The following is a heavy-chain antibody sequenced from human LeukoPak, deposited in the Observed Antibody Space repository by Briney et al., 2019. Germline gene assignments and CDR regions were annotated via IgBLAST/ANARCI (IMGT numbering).Heavy chain of an antibody. CDR1: GFIFSNYD. CDR3: MRDGVYGSGTYFFDY. J-gene: IGHJ4*02. CDR2: ISSSGSIT. V-gene: IGHV3-48*03. D-gene: IGHD3-10*01. Sequence: PGGSLRLSCVGSGFIFSNYDMSWVRQAPGKGLECVAYISSSGSITHYADSAKGRFTISRDNAKNSLYLQLNSLRAEDTAVYYCMRDGVYGSGTYFFDYWGQGNLVTVSS.